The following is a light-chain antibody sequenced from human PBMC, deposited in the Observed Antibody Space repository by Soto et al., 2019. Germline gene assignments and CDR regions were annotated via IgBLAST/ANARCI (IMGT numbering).Light chain of an antibody. Sequence: DIQMTQSPSTLSASVGDRVTITCRASQSVSRYFNWYQQKPGKAPKLLIYAASSVQSGVPLRFSGSGSGTDFTLTISSLQPEDFATYYCQQTHSTPVTFGQGTRLEIK. CDR1: QSVSRY. CDR2: AAS. CDR3: QQTHSTPVT. J-gene: IGKJ5*01. V-gene: IGKV1-39*01.